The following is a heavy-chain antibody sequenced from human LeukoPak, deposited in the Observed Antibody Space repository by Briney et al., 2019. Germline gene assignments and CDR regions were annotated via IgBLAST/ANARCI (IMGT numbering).Heavy chain of an antibody. CDR3: ALEKEGMTTVTN. CDR1: GGSFSGYY. CDR2: INHSGST. Sequence: KPSETLSLTCAVYGGSFSGYYWSWIRQPPGKGLEWIGEINHSGSTNYNPSLKSRVTISVDTSKNQFSLKLSSVTAADTAVYYCALEKEGMTTVTNWGQGTLVTVSS. J-gene: IGHJ4*02. V-gene: IGHV4-34*01. D-gene: IGHD4-17*01.